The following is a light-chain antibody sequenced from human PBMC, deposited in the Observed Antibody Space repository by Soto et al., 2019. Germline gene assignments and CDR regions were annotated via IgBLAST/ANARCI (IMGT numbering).Light chain of an antibody. CDR1: SSDIGGSNY. J-gene: IGLJ1*01. CDR3: SSYVGATTYV. Sequence: QSALTQPASVSGSPGQSITISCTGTSSDIGGSNYVSWYQQHPGKAPKLIIYEVTNRPSGVSDRFSGSKSDNTASLIISGLQAEDEAHYYCSSYVGATTYVFGTGTKLTVL. CDR2: EVT. V-gene: IGLV2-14*01.